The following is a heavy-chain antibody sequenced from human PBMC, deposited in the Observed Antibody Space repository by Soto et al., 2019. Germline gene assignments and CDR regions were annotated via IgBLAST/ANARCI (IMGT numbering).Heavy chain of an antibody. CDR2: IYYSGST. V-gene: IGHV4-39*01. J-gene: IGHJ4*02. CDR3: ARHGENYDYIWGSYRYSSYFDY. CDR1: GGSISSSSYY. D-gene: IGHD3-16*02. Sequence: QLQLQESGPGLVKPSETLSLTCTVSGGSISSSSYYWGWIRQPPGKGLEWIGSIYYSGSTYYNPSLKSRVTISVDTSKNQFSLKLGSVTAADTAVYYCARHGENYDYIWGSYRYSSYFDYWGQGTLVTVSS.